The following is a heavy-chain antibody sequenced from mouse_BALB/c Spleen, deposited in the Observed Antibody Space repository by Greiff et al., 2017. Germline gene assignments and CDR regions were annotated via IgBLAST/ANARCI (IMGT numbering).Heavy chain of an antibody. V-gene: IGHV3-1*02. J-gene: IGHJ3*01. D-gene: IGHD2-2*01. Sequence: DVHLLESGPDLVKPSQSLSLTCTVTGYSITSGYSWHWIRQFPGNKLEWMGYIHYSGSTNYNPSLKSRISITRDTSKNQFFLQLNSVTTEDTATYYCAINYGYDWFAYWGQGTLVTVSA. CDR1: GYSITSGYS. CDR3: AINYGYDWFAY. CDR2: IHYSGST.